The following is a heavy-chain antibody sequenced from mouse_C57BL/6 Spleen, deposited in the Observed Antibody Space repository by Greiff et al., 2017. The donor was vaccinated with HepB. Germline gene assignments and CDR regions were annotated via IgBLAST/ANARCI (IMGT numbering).Heavy chain of an antibody. D-gene: IGHD2-4*01. Sequence: EVKLVESGGGLVKPGGSLKLSCAASGFTFSSYAMSWVRQTPEKRLEWVATISDGGSYTNYPDNVKGRFTISRDNAKNNLYLQMSHLKSEDTAMYYCARVYDYDGNYYAMDYWGQGTSVTVSS. CDR2: ISDGGSYT. CDR1: GFTFSSYA. CDR3: ARVYDYDGNYYAMDY. J-gene: IGHJ4*01. V-gene: IGHV5-4*03.